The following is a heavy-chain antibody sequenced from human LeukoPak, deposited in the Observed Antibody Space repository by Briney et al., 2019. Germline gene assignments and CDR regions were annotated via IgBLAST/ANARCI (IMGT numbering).Heavy chain of an antibody. D-gene: IGHD3-22*01. Sequence: PGGSLRLSCAASGFDFSSNWMHSVRHAPGQGLVWVSRIQGDGISTNYADSGKARFTISRDIAKTTLYLQMNSLRAEDPAVYYCARGSTYYETSGQVPFDYWGQGTLVTVSS. CDR1: GFDFSSNW. J-gene: IGHJ4*02. CDR3: ARGSTYYETSGQVPFDY. CDR2: IQGDGIST. V-gene: IGHV3-74*01.